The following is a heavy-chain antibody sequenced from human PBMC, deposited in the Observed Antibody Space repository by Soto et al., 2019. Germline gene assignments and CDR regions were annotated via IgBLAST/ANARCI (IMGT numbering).Heavy chain of an antibody. CDR3: ARDKVDIGVSGTHYYYGMDV. CDR1: GGSISNYY. V-gene: IGHV4-59*01. Sequence: QVQLQESGPGLVKPSETLSLTCTVSGGSISNYYWSWIRQPPGKGLEWIGYIYYSGSTHYNPPLKSRVTTAVHTAXNQCSLKLSSVTAADTAVYYCARDKVDIGVSGTHYYYGMDVWGQGTTVTVSS. CDR2: IYYSGST. D-gene: IGHD6-19*01. J-gene: IGHJ6*02.